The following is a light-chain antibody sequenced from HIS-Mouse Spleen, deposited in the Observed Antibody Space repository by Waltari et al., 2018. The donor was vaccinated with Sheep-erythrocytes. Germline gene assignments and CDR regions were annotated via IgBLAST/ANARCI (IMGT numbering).Light chain of an antibody. CDR3: CSYAGSSTPWV. CDR2: EGS. Sequence: QSALTQPASVSGPPGQSITISCTGTSSDVGSYNLVSWYQQHPGKAPKLMIYEGSKRPSGVSNRFSGSKSDNTASLTISGLQAEDEADYYCCSYAGSSTPWVFGGGTKLTVL. CDR1: SSDVGSYNL. V-gene: IGLV2-23*01. J-gene: IGLJ3*02.